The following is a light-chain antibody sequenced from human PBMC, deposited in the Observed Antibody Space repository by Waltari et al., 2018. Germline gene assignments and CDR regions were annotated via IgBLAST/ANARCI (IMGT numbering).Light chain of an antibody. J-gene: IGLJ1*01. CDR1: TRDIGAYHY. CDR2: VVT. V-gene: IGLV2-14*01. CDR3: MSYTRSSTYV. Sequence: QSALTQPASVSASPGQSITISCPGSTRDIGAYHYVSWYQQHPDKDPKLIISVVTNRPASVSDHFSGSTAGYTASLTISRLQSEDDGDYYFMSYTRSSTYVFGTGTKVTVL.